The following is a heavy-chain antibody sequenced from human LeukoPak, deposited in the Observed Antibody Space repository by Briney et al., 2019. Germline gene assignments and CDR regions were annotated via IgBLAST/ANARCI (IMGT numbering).Heavy chain of an antibody. Sequence: GGSLRLSRAASGFSLRKYWMTWVRQSPGKGLEWVAIINPDGSGKYSVDSVKGRFTISRDNAKNSLYLQMSSLRAEDTAVYYCARGGHRQKEFWGQGTLVTVSS. CDR3: ARGGHRQKEF. J-gene: IGHJ4*02. CDR2: INPDGSGK. D-gene: IGHD3-10*01. V-gene: IGHV3-7*01. CDR1: GFSLRKYW.